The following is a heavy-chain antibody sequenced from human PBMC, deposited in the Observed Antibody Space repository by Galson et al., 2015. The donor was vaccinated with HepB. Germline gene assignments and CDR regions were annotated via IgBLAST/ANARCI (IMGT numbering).Heavy chain of an antibody. CDR2: IRHDGSDK. Sequence: SLRLSCAASGITFSNFGMYWVRQIAGKGLRWVAFIRHDGSDKHYADSVKGRFTISRDNSKNTLYLQMNSLRAEDTAVYYCARDFSTVRGYDFQAMDVWGQGTTVTVSS. CDR3: ARDFSTVRGYDFQAMDV. CDR1: GITFSNFG. D-gene: IGHD5-12*01. V-gene: IGHV3-33*07. J-gene: IGHJ6*02.